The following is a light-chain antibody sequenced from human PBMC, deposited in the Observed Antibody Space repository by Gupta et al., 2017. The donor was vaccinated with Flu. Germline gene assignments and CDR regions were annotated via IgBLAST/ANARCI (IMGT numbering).Light chain of an antibody. Sequence: QSVLAQPPSASGTPGQRVTISCSGSSSNVGSNAVHWYQQVPGTAPKLLIYDHNQRPSGVPARFSGSKSGTSASLAISGLQSEDEADYYCAAWDDSLNGHYVFGTGTEVTVL. CDR1: SSNVGSNA. CDR2: DHN. J-gene: IGLJ1*01. V-gene: IGLV1-44*01. CDR3: AAWDDSLNGHYV.